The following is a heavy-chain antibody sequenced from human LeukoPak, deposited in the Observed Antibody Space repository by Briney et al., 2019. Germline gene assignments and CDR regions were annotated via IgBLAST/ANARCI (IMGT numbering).Heavy chain of an antibody. CDR1: GGSISSGSYY. J-gene: IGHJ4*02. CDR2: IHPSGSS. D-gene: IGHD2-15*01. V-gene: IGHV4-61*02. CDR3: ARDPGYCSGDSCYGY. Sequence: SETLSLTCTVSGGSISSGSYYWSWIRQPAGKGLEWIGRIHPSGSSNYNPSLKSRVTISVDMSKNQFSLRLSSVTAADTAIYYCARDPGYCSGDSCYGYWGQGTLVTVSS.